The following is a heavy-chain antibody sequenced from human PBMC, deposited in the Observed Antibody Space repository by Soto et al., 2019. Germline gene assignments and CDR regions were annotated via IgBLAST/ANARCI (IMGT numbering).Heavy chain of an antibody. CDR2: IKSKTDGGTT. J-gene: IGHJ4*02. D-gene: IGHD3-3*01. V-gene: IGHV3-15*01. CDR1: GFTFSNAW. Sequence: GGSLRLSCAASGFTFSNAWMSWVRQAPGKGLEWVGRIKSKTDGGTTDYAAPVKGRFTISSEDSKNTLYLQMNSLKTEDTAVYYCTTELRFLEWLPSDYFDYWGQGTLVTVSS. CDR3: TTELRFLEWLPSDYFDY.